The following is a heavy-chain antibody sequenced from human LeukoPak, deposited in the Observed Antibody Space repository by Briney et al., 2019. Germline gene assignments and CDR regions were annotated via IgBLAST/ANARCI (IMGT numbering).Heavy chain of an antibody. D-gene: IGHD6-13*01. V-gene: IGHV1-18*01. CDR2: ISAYNGNT. J-gene: IGHJ4*02. CDR1: GYTFTRYG. CDR3: ARGPYSKPKYYFDY. Sequence: ASVKVSCKASGYTFTRYGISWVRQAPGQGLEWMGWISAYNGNTNYAQKLQGRVTMTTDTSTSTAYMELRSLRSDDTAVYYCARGPYSKPKYYFDYWGQGTLVTVSS.